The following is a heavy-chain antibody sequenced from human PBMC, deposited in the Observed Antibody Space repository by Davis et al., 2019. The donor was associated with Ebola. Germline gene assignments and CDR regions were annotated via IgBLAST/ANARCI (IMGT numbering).Heavy chain of an antibody. Sequence: HSQTLSLTCAISGDSVSSNSGAWNWIRQSPSRGLEWLGRTYYSSKWYNDYAVSVKSRVTVNLDTSKNHFSLQLNSVTPEDTAVYYCARGWLRTGMDVWGKGTTVTVSS. CDR2: TYYSSKWYN. J-gene: IGHJ6*04. V-gene: IGHV6-1*01. CDR1: GDSVSSNSGA. D-gene: IGHD5-12*01. CDR3: ARGWLRTGMDV.